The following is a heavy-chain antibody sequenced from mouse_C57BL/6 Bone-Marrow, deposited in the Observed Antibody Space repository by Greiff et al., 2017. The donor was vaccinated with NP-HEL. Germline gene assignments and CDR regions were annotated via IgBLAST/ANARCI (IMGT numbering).Heavy chain of an antibody. CDR2: ISSGSSTI. CDR3: ARGYYSNYFDY. CDR1: GFTFSDYG. D-gene: IGHD2-5*01. Sequence: EVKVVESGGGLVKPGGSLKLSCAASGFTFSDYGMHWVRQAPEKGLEWVAYISSGSSTIYYADTVKGRVTLSRDNAKNTLFLKMTSLRSEDTAMYYCARGYYSNYFDYWGQGTTLTVSS. J-gene: IGHJ2*01. V-gene: IGHV5-17*01.